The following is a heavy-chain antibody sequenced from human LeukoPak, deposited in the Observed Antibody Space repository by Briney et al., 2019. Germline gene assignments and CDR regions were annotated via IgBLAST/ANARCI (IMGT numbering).Heavy chain of an antibody. CDR3: ARFHSGPSGWYVLWYFDL. V-gene: IGHV4-4*09. D-gene: IGHD6-19*01. J-gene: IGHJ2*01. Sequence: SETLSLTCTVSGGSVSSCYWSWIRQPPGKGLEWIGYIYNSERTKYNSSLESRVTISVDTSKNQFFLKLSSVTAADTAVYYCARFHSGPSGWYVLWYFDLWGRGTLVTVSS. CDR1: GGSVSSCY. CDR2: IYNSERT.